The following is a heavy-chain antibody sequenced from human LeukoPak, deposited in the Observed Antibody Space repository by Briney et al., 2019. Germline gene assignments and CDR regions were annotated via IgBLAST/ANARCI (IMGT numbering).Heavy chain of an antibody. Sequence: GGSLRLSCAASRFTLSNYWMSWVRQAPGKGLEWVANIKQGGGETYYVDSVKGRFTISRDNAKNSLSLQMNSLRAEDTAVYYCARQRGSGCLDYWGQGTLVTVSS. V-gene: IGHV3-7*01. CDR2: IKQGGGET. CDR3: ARQRGSGCLDY. CDR1: RFTLSNYW. J-gene: IGHJ4*02. D-gene: IGHD6-19*01.